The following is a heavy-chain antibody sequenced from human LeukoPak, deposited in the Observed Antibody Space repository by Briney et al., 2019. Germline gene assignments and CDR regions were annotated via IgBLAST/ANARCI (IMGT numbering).Heavy chain of an antibody. CDR3: ARDLQRRVSYFDY. D-gene: IGHD5-24*01. CDR1: GFTFSSYW. J-gene: IGHJ4*02. Sequence: PGVSLRLSGAAYGFTFSSYWMSWVRQAPGQGLEWLAIIKQNGSDTYYVDSLKGRFTISKDNAKNSVYLQMNSLRADDTAVYYCARDLQRRVSYFDYWGQGTLVTVSS. V-gene: IGHV3-7*01. CDR2: IKQNGSDT.